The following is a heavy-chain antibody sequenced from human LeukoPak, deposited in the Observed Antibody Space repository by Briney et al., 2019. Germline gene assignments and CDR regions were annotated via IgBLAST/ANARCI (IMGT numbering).Heavy chain of an antibody. D-gene: IGHD2-21*02. CDR3: ASTRLYCGGDCFTDAFDI. Sequence: TGGSLRLSCAASGFTFSSYAMSWVRQAPGKGLEWVSAISGSGGSTYYADSVKGRFTISRDNSKNTLYLQMNSLRAEDTAVYYCASTRLYCGGDCFTDAFDIWGQGTMVTVSS. CDR2: ISGSGGST. CDR1: GFTFSSYA. V-gene: IGHV3-23*01. J-gene: IGHJ3*02.